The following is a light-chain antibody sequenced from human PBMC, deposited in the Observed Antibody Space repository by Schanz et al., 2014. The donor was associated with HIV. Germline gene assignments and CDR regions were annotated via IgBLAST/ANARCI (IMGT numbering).Light chain of an antibody. V-gene: IGKV3D-20*01. J-gene: IGKJ1*01. Sequence: EIVLTQSPATLSLSPGERATLSCGASQYVSGSYVAWYQQTPGLAPRLLIYDASTRAAGTPDRFSGSGSGSAFTLIISRLEPADIAVYYCQQYGGSPTFGQGTKVEIK. CDR2: DAS. CDR3: QQYGGSPT. CDR1: QYVSGSY.